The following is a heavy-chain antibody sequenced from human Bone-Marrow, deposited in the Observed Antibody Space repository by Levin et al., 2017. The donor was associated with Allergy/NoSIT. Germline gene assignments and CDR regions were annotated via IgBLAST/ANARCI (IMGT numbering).Heavy chain of an antibody. CDR2: INPNSGGT. D-gene: IGHD3-3*01. CDR3: ATRGDLITIFGVVNKNYGMDD. V-gene: IGHV1-2*02. CDR1: GYTFTGYY. Sequence: GASVKVSCKASGYTFTGYYMHWVRQAPGQGLEWMGWINPNSGGTNYAQKFQGRVTMTRDTSISTAYMELSRLRSDDTAVYYCATRGDLITIFGVVNKNYGMDDWGQGTTVTVSS. J-gene: IGHJ6*02.